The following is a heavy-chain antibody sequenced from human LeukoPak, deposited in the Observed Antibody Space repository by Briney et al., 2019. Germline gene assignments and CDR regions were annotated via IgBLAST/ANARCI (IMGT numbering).Heavy chain of an antibody. CDR2: INPNSGGT. Sequence: ASVKVSCKASGYTFTGYYMYWVRQAPGQGLEWMGWINPNSGGTNYAQKFQGWVTMTRDTSISTAYMELSRLRSDDTAVYYCARGVRTAMVPFDYWGQGTLVTVSS. D-gene: IGHD5-18*01. CDR1: GYTFTGYY. V-gene: IGHV1-2*04. CDR3: ARGVRTAMVPFDY. J-gene: IGHJ4*02.